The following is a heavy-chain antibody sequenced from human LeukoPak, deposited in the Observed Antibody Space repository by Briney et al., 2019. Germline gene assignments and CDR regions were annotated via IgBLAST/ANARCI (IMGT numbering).Heavy chain of an antibody. CDR1: GYTFTGYY. V-gene: IGHV1-2*02. CDR3: ARGQREYYDILTGYWMLDY. D-gene: IGHD3-9*01. Sequence: ASVKVSCKASGYTFTGYYMHWVRQAPGQGLEWMGWINPNSGGTNYAQKFQGRVTMTRDTSISTAYMELSRLRSDDTAVYYCARGQREYYDILTGYWMLDYWGQGTLVTVSS. J-gene: IGHJ4*02. CDR2: INPNSGGT.